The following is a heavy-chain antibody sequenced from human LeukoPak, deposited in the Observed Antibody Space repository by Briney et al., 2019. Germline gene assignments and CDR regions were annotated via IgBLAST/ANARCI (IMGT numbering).Heavy chain of an antibody. D-gene: IGHD3-22*01. V-gene: IGHV3-23*01. J-gene: IGHJ4*02. Sequence: GGSLRLSCAASGFTFSSYWMSWVRQAPGKGLEWVSAISGSGGSTYYADSVKGRFTISRDNSKNTLYLQMNSLRAEDTAVYYCAKLGGTYYYDSSGYSDWGQGTLVTVSS. CDR1: GFTFSSYW. CDR3: AKLGGTYYYDSSGYSD. CDR2: ISGSGGST.